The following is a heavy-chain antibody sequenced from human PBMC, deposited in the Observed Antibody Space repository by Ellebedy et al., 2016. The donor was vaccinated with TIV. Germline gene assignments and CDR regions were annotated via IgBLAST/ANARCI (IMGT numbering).Heavy chain of an antibody. CDR1: GASITSSHY. V-gene: IGHV4-39*01. Sequence: MPSETLSLTCTVPGASITSSHYWGWIRQPPGQGLEWLGGFFYGAHTYYSPSLKTRLTISIGTSKNQFSLKLTSVTAASTAVYYCGWECSSTSCRGGYWGRGTLVTVSS. D-gene: IGHD2-2*01. CDR2: FFYGAHT. CDR3: GWECSSTSCRGGY. J-gene: IGHJ4*02.